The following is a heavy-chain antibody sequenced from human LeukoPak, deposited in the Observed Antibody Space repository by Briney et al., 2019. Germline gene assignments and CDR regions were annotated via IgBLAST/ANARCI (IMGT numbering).Heavy chain of an antibody. CDR1: GFTFKDFT. CDR3: AREDFIVGATQPGAFDI. J-gene: IGHJ3*02. D-gene: IGHD1-26*01. Sequence: GGSLRLSCEASGFTFKDFTMQWVRQAPGKGLEWVSLINWDGTSSFYADSVKGRFTIARDNTKKSLFLQMNRLRAEDTAVYYCAREDFIVGATQPGAFDIWGQGTMVTVSS. CDR2: INWDGTSS. V-gene: IGHV3-43*01.